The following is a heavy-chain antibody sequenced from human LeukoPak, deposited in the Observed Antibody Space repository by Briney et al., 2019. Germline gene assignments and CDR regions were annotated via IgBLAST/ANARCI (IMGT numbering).Heavy chain of an antibody. J-gene: IGHJ4*02. CDR2: IGSSSTFI. CDR3: AKAHPGFDY. Sequence: GGSLRLSCAASGFTFTSYTMNWVRQAPGKGLEWVSSIGSSSTFIYYADSVKGRFTISRDNAKNSLFLQMNSLRAEDTAVYYCAKAHPGFDYWGQGTLVTVSP. V-gene: IGHV3-21*01. CDR1: GFTFTSYT.